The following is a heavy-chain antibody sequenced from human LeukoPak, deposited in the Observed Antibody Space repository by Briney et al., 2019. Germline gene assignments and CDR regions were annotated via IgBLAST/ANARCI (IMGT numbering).Heavy chain of an antibody. Sequence: SETLSLTCTVSGGSISSYYWSWIRQPPGKGLEWIGYIYYSGSTNYNPSLKSRATISVDTSKNQFSLKLSSVTAADTAVYYCAISGYSYGDAFDIWGQGTMVTVSS. CDR3: AISGYSYGDAFDI. D-gene: IGHD5-18*01. V-gene: IGHV4-59*01. J-gene: IGHJ3*02. CDR1: GGSISSYY. CDR2: IYYSGST.